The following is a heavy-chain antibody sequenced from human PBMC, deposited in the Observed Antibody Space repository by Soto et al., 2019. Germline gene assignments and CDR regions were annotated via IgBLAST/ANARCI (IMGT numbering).Heavy chain of an antibody. J-gene: IGHJ4*02. CDR2: ISGSGGST. CDR3: AKVNGYSSGWFAY. CDR1: GFTFSSDA. V-gene: IGHV3-23*01. Sequence: EVQLLESGGGLVQPGGSLRLSCAASGFTFSSDAMSWVRQAPGKGLEWVSAISGSGGSTYYADSVKGRFTISRDNSKKTLYLQMNSLRAEDTAVYYCAKVNGYSSGWFAYWGQGTLVTVSS. D-gene: IGHD6-19*01.